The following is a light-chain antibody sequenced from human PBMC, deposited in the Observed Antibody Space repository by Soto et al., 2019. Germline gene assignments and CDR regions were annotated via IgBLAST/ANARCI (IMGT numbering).Light chain of an antibody. CDR2: WAS. V-gene: IGKV4-1*01. Sequence: DIVLTQSPDSLAVSLGERAAINCKSSQTVVYSTSSQSYLAWYQQKPGQPPKLLIYWASTRESGVPDRFIGSGSGTDFTITTTNLQAEDVAVYYCQQYYDTPYTFGQGTKLVMK. J-gene: IGKJ2*01. CDR1: QTVVYSTSSQSY. CDR3: QQYYDTPYT.